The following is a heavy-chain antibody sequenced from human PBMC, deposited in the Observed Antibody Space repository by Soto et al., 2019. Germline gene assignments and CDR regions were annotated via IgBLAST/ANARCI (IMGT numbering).Heavy chain of an antibody. CDR2: ISTYNGDT. D-gene: IGHD6-19*01. Sequence: QVQLVQSVTEVKKPGASVQVSCKASGYSFTSYGINWVRQAPGQGLEWMGWISTYNGDTNYAQKFQGRVTMTTDTSTTTAYMELRRLTSDDTAVYFRARGDSTGSPRGWFDPWGQGTVVTVSS. J-gene: IGHJ5*02. CDR3: ARGDSTGSPRGWFDP. CDR1: GYSFTSYG. V-gene: IGHV1-18*04.